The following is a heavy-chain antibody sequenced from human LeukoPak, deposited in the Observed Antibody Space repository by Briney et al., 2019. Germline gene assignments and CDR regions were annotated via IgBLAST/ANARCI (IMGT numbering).Heavy chain of an antibody. CDR3: ARDRLSHCGGDYTLYV. J-gene: IGHJ6*02. V-gene: IGHV3-33*08. CDR1: GFNFNIYG. Sequence: PGTSLRLSCAASGFNFNIYGFHWVRQAPGKGLEWMAVSSYDGTHTSYADSVRGRFTVSRDNSRTSLYLQMNSLRVEDTAVYFCARDRLSHCGGDYTLYVWGQGTTVFVS. D-gene: IGHD2-21*02. CDR2: SSYDGTHT.